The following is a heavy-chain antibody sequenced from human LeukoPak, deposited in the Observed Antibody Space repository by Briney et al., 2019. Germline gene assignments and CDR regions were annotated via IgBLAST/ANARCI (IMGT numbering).Heavy chain of an antibody. CDR3: ARVSDSSGYYYPDY. V-gene: IGHV3-33*01. D-gene: IGHD3-22*01. CDR1: GFTFSSYG. CDR2: IWYDGSNK. J-gene: IGHJ4*02. Sequence: GGSLRLSCAASGFTFSSYGMHWVRQAPGKGLEWVAVIWYDGSNKYYADSVKGRFTISRDNSKNTVYLQMNSLRAEDTAVYYCARVSDSSGYYYPDYWGQGTLVTVSS.